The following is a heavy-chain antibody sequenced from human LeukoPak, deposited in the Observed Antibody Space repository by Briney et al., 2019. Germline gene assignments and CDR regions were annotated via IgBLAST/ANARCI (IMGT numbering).Heavy chain of an antibody. CDR2: IGSTGNI. V-gene: IGHV3-23*01. D-gene: IGHD3-3*01. Sequence: GGSLRLSCAASGIAFSSYALSWVRQAPGKGLEWVSRIGSTGNIYYADSVKGRFTISRDNSKNTLYLQMNSLRAEDTAVYYCARTQTYDFWSGYYTGFAFDIWGQGTMVTVSS. CDR3: ARTQTYDFWSGYYTGFAFDI. CDR1: GIAFSSYA. J-gene: IGHJ3*02.